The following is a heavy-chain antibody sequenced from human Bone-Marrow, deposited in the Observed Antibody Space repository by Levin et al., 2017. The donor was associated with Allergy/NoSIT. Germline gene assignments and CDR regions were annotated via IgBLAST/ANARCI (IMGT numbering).Heavy chain of an antibody. CDR2: IYYSGTT. J-gene: IGHJ6*02. Sequence: PSETLSLTCTVAGGSINSRSFFWGWIRQPPGKTLEWIGSIYYSGTTYYNPSLKSRVTMSVDTSKNQVSLKLASVTAADTALYHCVRHEARIPAGGTVVCGGVDVWGQGTTVTVSS. D-gene: IGHD6-13*01. V-gene: IGHV4-39*01. CDR3: VRHEARIPAGGTVVCGGVDV. CDR1: GGSINSRSFF.